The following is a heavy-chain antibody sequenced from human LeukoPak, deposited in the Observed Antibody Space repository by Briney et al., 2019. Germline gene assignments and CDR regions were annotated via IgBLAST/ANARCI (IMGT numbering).Heavy chain of an antibody. Sequence: PGGSLRLSCAASGFTFSSSNMHWVRQAPGKGLEWVSFISGTSTAIIYADSVKGRFTISRDIGRKSLYLQMNSLSDEDTAVYYCAREDCSGGSCDSGAFDIWGQGTMVTVSS. D-gene: IGHD2-15*01. CDR1: GFTFSSSN. CDR3: AREDCSGGSCDSGAFDI. CDR2: ISGTSTAI. V-gene: IGHV3-48*02. J-gene: IGHJ3*02.